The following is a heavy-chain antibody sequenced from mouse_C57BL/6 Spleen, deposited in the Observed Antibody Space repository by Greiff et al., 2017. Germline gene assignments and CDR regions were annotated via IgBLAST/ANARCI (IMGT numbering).Heavy chain of an antibody. D-gene: IGHD1-1*01. Sequence: EVQLQQSGPELVKPGASVKISCKASGYTFTDYYMNWVKQSHGKSLEWIGDINPNNGGTSYNQKFKGKATLTVDKSSSTAYMELRSLTSEDSAVYYCARENYYGSRGDYWGQGTTLTVSS. CDR2: INPNNGGT. CDR1: GYTFTDYY. V-gene: IGHV1-26*01. J-gene: IGHJ2*01. CDR3: ARENYYGSRGDY.